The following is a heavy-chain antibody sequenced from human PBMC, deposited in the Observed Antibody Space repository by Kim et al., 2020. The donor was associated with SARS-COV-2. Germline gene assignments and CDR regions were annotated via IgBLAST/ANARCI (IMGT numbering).Heavy chain of an antibody. CDR3: ARGEVVAATPIDY. J-gene: IGHJ4*02. V-gene: IGHV3-64D*09. CDR1: GFTFSSYA. D-gene: IGHD2-15*01. CDR2: ISSNGGST. Sequence: GGSLRLSCSASGFTFSSYAMHWVRQAPGKGLEYVSAISSNGGSTYYADSVKGRFTISRDNSKNTLYLQMSSLRAEDTAVYYCARGEVVAATPIDYWGQGTLVTVSS.